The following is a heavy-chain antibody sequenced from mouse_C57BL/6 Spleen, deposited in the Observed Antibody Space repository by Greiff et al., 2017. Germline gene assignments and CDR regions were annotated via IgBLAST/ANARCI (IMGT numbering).Heavy chain of an antibody. D-gene: IGHD1-1*01. CDR3: ARLSERSSYAMDY. CDR1: GYTFTSYW. Sequence: QVQLMQPGAELVRPGSSVKLSCKASGYTFTSYWTHWVKQTPIQGLEWIGNIDPSDSDTHYNQKVKDKATLPVDKSSSTAYMQLSSLTSEDSAVYYCARLSERSSYAMDYWGQGTSVTVSS. J-gene: IGHJ4*01. V-gene: IGHV1-52*01. CDR2: IDPSDSDT.